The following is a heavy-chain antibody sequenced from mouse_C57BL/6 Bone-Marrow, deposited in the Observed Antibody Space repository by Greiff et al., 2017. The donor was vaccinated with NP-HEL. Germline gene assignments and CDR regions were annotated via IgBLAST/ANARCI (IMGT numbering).Heavy chain of an antibody. D-gene: IGHD1-1*01. CDR2: IYPRSGNT. Sequence: QVQLKESGAELARPGASVKLSCKASGYTFTSYGISWVKQRTGQGLEWIGEIYPRSGNTYYNEKFKGKATLTADKSSSTAYMELSSLTSEDSAVYFGARGEVLLRPFAYWGQGTLVTVSA. CDR3: ARGEVLLRPFAY. J-gene: IGHJ3*01. CDR1: GYTFTSYG. V-gene: IGHV1-81*01.